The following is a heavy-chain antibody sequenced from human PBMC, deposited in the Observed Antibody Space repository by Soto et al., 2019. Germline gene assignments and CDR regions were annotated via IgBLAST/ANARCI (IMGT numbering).Heavy chain of an antibody. J-gene: IGHJ4*02. D-gene: IGHD4-17*01. CDR2: INPNSGGT. CDR3: ARDPDYGDYFDY. V-gene: IGHV1-2*02. CDR1: VYTFTGYY. Sequence: VASVKVSCKASVYTFTGYYMHWVRQAPGQGLEWMGWINPNSGGTNYAQKFQGRVTMTRDTSISTAYVELSRLRSDDTAVYYCARDPDYGDYFDYWGQGTLVTVSS.